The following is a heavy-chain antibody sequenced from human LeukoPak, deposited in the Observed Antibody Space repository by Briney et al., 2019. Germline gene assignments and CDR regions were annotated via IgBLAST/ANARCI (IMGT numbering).Heavy chain of an antibody. CDR3: TRSSSGWQDDY. CDR2: ISAYNGNT. D-gene: IGHD6-19*01. V-gene: IGHV1-18*01. Sequence: GASVKVSCKASGYTFTSYGISWVRQAPGQGLEWMGWISAYNGNTNYAQKLQGRVTMTTDTSTNTAYMELRSLRSDDTAVYYCTRSSSGWQDDYWGQGTLVTVSS. CDR1: GYTFTSYG. J-gene: IGHJ4*02.